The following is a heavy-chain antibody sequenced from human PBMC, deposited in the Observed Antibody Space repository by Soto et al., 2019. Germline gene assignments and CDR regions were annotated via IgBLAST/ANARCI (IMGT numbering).Heavy chain of an antibody. V-gene: IGHV3-9*01. CDR2: ISWNSGSI. Sequence: ALRLSSAASGFTVADYAMHWVRQAPGKGLEWVSGISWNSGSIGYADSVKGRFTISRDNAKNSLYLQMNSLRAEDTALYYCASTYDFWSGSNWFDPWGQGTLVTVSS. CDR1: GFTVADYA. J-gene: IGHJ5*02. D-gene: IGHD3-3*01. CDR3: ASTYDFWSGSNWFDP.